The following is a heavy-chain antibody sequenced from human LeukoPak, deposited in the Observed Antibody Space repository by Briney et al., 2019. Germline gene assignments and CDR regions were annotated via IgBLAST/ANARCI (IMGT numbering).Heavy chain of an antibody. CDR2: IYMSGST. D-gene: IGHD6-6*01. CDR3: ASQSSSITSYYYYYMDV. CDR1: GGSISSGSYY. Sequence: PSQTLSLTCTVSGGSISSGSYYWSWIRQPAGKGREWIGRIYMSGSTKYNPSLKSRVTISVDTSTTQFSLKLSSVTAADTAVYYCASQSSSITSYYYYYMDVWGKGTTVTVSS. J-gene: IGHJ6*03. V-gene: IGHV4-61*02.